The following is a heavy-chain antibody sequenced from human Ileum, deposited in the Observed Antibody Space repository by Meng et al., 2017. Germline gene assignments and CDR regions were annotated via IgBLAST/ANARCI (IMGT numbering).Heavy chain of an antibody. CDR2: ISSSGSGK. J-gene: IGHJ4*02. V-gene: IGHV3-48*03. D-gene: IGHD6-19*01. CDR3: SSDHDTNGWSRFDN. CDR1: GLTFSIYE. Sequence: GESLKISCVASGLTFSIYEMNWFRQAPGKGLEWMAYISSSGSGKYYADSVKGRFTITRYNAKNTLFLQMISLRVEDTAVYYCSSDHDTNGWSRFDNWGQGTLVTVSS.